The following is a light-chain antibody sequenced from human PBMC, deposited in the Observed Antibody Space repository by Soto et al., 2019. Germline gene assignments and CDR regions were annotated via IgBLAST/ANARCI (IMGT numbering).Light chain of an antibody. CDR1: QSVNSY. Sequence: VLTQSPATLSLSPGERATLSCRASQSVNSYLGWYQQKPGQAPRLLIYDAYNRATGIPARFSGSGSGTDFTLTISSLEPEDFAVYYCHQRGAWPLTFGGGTKVEIK. CDR3: HQRGAWPLT. CDR2: DAY. V-gene: IGKV3-11*01. J-gene: IGKJ4*01.